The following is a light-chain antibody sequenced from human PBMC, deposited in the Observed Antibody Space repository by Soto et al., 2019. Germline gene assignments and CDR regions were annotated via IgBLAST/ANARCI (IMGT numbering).Light chain of an antibody. J-gene: IGKJ2*01. CDR2: GAS. CDR1: QSVSSD. CDR3: LQYDSWPPT. Sequence: EMVMTQSPATLSVSPGERVTLSCRATQSVSSDLAWYQQRPGQAPRLLIYGASTRATGIAARFSGSGSGTEFTLTISSLQSEDFAVYYCLQYDSWPPTFAQGTKLEIK. V-gene: IGKV3-15*01.